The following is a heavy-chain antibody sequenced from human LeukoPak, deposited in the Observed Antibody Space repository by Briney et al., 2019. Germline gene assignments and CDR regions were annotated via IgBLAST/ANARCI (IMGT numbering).Heavy chain of an antibody. CDR1: GFTFSSYE. CDR2: ISSSGSTI. J-gene: IGHJ4*02. CDR3: RAGGYSYGLPDY. V-gene: IGHV3-48*03. Sequence: GGSLRLSCAASGFTFSSYEMNWVRQAPGKGLEWVSYISSSGSTIYYADSVKGRFTISRDNAKNSLYLQMNCLRAEDTAVYYCRAGGYSYGLPDYWGQGTLVTVSS. D-gene: IGHD5-18*01.